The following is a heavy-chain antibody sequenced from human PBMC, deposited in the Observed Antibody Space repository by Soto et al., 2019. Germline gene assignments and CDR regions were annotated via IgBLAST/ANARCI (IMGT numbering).Heavy chain of an antibody. CDR1: GGSFSCYY. V-gene: IGHV4-34*01. J-gene: IGHJ4*02. CDR3: ATGPEIY. Sequence: TSETLSLTCAVYGGSFSCYYWSWIRQPPGKGLEWIGEINHSGSTNYNPSLKSRVTISVDTSKNQFSLKLSSVTAADTAVYYCATGPEIYWGQGTLVTVSS. CDR2: INHSGST.